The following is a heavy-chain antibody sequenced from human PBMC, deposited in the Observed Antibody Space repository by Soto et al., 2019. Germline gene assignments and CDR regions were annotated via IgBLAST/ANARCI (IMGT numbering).Heavy chain of an antibody. CDR1: GFTFSSYA. CDR2: ISGSGGST. CDR3: AKALGTSRAQKYYYYGMDV. J-gene: IGHJ6*02. V-gene: IGHV3-23*01. Sequence: GGSLRLSCAASGFTFSSYAMSWVRQAPGKGLEWVSAISGSGGSTYYADSVKGRFTISRDNSKNTLYVQMNSLRAEDTAEYYCAKALGTSRAQKYYYYGMDVWGQGTTVTVSS. D-gene: IGHD7-27*01.